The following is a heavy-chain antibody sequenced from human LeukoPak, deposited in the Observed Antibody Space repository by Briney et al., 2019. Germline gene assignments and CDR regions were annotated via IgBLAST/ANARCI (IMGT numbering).Heavy chain of an antibody. Sequence: GGSLRLSCAASGFTFSTYSMNWVRQAPGKGLEWVSSISSSSNYIYYADSVKGRFTISRDNAKNSLYLQMNTLRAEDTALYYCAKDIRATSVAGTSGFDSWGQGTLVTVSS. CDR2: ISSSSNYI. CDR3: AKDIRATSVAGTSGFDS. D-gene: IGHD6-19*01. J-gene: IGHJ4*02. CDR1: GFTFSTYS. V-gene: IGHV3-21*04.